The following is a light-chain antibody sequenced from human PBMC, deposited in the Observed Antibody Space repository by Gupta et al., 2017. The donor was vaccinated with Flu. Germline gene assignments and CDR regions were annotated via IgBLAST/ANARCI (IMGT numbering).Light chain of an antibody. CDR3: GTWDNSLSAMV. V-gene: IGLV1-51*01. CDR1: SSNIGINY. J-gene: IGLJ2*01. Sequence: QSVLTQPPSVSAAPGQKVTFSSSGSSSNIGINYVSWYQQLPGTAPKLLIYDNDKRPSGIPDRFSGSKSGTSATLGITGLQTGDEADYYCGTWDNSLSAMVFGGGTKLAVL. CDR2: DND.